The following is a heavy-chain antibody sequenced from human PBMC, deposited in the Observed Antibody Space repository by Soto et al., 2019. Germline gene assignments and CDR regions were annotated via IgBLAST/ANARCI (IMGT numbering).Heavy chain of an antibody. Sequence: PSETLSLTCTVSGGSISSGDYYWSWIRQPPGKGLEWIGYIYYSGSTYYNPSLKSRVTISVDTSKNQFSLKLSSVTAADTAVYYCARVLRTPRYYYSGMDVWGQGTTVTVSS. CDR1: GGSISSGDYY. D-gene: IGHD5-12*01. V-gene: IGHV4-30-4*01. CDR3: ARVLRTPRYYYSGMDV. CDR2: IYYSGST. J-gene: IGHJ6*02.